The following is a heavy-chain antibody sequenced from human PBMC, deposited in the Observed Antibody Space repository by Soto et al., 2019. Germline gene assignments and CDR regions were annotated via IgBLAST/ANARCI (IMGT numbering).Heavy chain of an antibody. D-gene: IGHD5-12*01. CDR3: AAGGGLPRYY. V-gene: IGHV4-30-2*01. Sequence: PSGTPSLTCAVSGGSISRGGFSWGWIRQPPGKGLEWIGYIYHSGSTYYNPSLKSRVTISVDRSKNQFSLKLSSVTAADTAVYYCAAGGGLPRYYWGQGTLVTVSS. J-gene: IGHJ4*02. CDR2: IYHSGST. CDR1: GGSISRGGFS.